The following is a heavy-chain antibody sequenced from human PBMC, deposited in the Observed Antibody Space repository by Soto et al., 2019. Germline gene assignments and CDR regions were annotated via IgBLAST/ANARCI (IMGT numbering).Heavy chain of an antibody. D-gene: IGHD4-17*01. CDR1: GGSISSSSYY. CDR2: IYYSGST. Sequence: QLQLQESGPGLVKPSETLSLTCTVSGGSISSSSYYWGWIRQPPGKGLEWIGNIYYSGSTYYNPSLKSRVTISVDTSKNQFSLKLSSVTAADTAVYYCARRDYGDYAGTGDYWGQGTLVTVSS. V-gene: IGHV4-39*01. CDR3: ARRDYGDYAGTGDY. J-gene: IGHJ4*02.